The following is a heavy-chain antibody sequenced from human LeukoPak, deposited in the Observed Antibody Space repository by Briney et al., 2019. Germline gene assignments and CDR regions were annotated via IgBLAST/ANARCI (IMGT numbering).Heavy chain of an antibody. V-gene: IGHV3-48*03. Sequence: GGSLRLSCAASGFTFSSYEMNWVRQAPGKGLEWVSYISSSGSTIYYADSVKGRFTISRDNAKNSLYRQMNSLRAEDTAVYYCALTLLGAQPLDYWGQGTLVTVSS. CDR1: GFTFSSYE. D-gene: IGHD1-26*01. J-gene: IGHJ4*02. CDR2: ISSSGSTI. CDR3: ALTLLGAQPLDY.